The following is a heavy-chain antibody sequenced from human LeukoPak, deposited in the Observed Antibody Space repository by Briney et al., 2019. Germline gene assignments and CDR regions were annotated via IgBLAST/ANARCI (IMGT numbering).Heavy chain of an antibody. J-gene: IGHJ6*02. CDR3: ARQRCSGGSCYSVYYYGMDV. V-gene: IGHV4-59*01. CDR2: IYYSGST. CDR1: GGSISSYY. D-gene: IGHD2-15*01. Sequence: PSETLSLTCTVSGGSISSYYWSWIRQPPGKGLEWIGYIYYSGSTNYNPSLKSRVTISVETSKNQFSLKLSSVTAADTAVYYCARQRCSGGSCYSVYYYGMDVWGQGTTVTVSS.